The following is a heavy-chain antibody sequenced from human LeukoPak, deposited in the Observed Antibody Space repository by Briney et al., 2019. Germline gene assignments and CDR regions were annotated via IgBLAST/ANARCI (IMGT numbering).Heavy chain of an antibody. Sequence: GGSLRLSCVASGFTFTGYGMHWVRQAPGKGLEWLSPISNGGSNAYYADSVKGRFTISRDNSKNTLYLQMNSLRAEEKAVYFCAKEMTTGPRSGYHDMDVWGKGTTVTVSS. CDR2: ISNGGSNA. D-gene: IGHD4-17*01. CDR3: AKEMTTGPRSGYHDMDV. V-gene: IGHV3-33*06. J-gene: IGHJ6*03. CDR1: GFTFTGYG.